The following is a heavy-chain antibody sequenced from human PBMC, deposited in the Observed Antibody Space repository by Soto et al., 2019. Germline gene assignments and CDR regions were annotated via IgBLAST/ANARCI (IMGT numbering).Heavy chain of an antibody. J-gene: IGHJ4*02. D-gene: IGHD5-12*01. V-gene: IGHV1-3*01. Sequence: QVQLVQSGAEVKKPGASVKVSCKASGYTFTSYAMHWVRQAPGQRLEWMGWINAGNGNTKYSQKFQGRVTITRDTSASTAYMELSSLRSEDTAVYYCARGSPFAATIIHFDYWGQGTLVTVSS. CDR2: INAGNGNT. CDR1: GYTFTSYA. CDR3: ARGSPFAATIIHFDY.